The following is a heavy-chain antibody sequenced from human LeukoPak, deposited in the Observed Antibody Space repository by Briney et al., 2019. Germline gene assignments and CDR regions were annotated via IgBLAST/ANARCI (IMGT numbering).Heavy chain of an antibody. CDR1: GFTFSSYG. CDR3: ARAPRWLLPYFDY. Sequence: GGSLRLSCAASGFTFSSYGMHWVRQAPGKGLEWVAVISYDGSNKGYAVSVKGRFTLSRDNSKNTLYLQMSSLRAEDTALYSCARAPRWLLPYFDYWGQGTLVTVSS. V-gene: IGHV3-30*03. CDR2: ISYDGSNK. D-gene: IGHD5-24*01. J-gene: IGHJ4*02.